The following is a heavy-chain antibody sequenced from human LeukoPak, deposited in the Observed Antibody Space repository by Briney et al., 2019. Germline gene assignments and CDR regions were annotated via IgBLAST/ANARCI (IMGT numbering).Heavy chain of an antibody. Sequence: GRSLRLSCAASGFTFSSYGMGWVRQAPGKGLEWVSGISPSGGITYYTDSVRGRFTISRDNSKYTVSLQMNSLRGDDTAVYYCAKDDAWGRYKDWGQGTLVTVSS. J-gene: IGHJ1*01. CDR2: ISPSGGIT. CDR1: GFTFSSYG. D-gene: IGHD3-16*01. V-gene: IGHV3-23*01. CDR3: AKDDAWGRYKD.